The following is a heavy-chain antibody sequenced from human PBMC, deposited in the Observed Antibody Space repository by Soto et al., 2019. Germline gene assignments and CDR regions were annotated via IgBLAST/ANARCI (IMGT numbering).Heavy chain of an antibody. J-gene: IGHJ3*02. D-gene: IGHD1-26*01. V-gene: IGHV4-59*01. Sequence: ETLSLTCTVSGGSMSRYFWSWIRQPPGKGLEWIGYIYYSGTTNYNPSLKSRVTTSLDTSKNQFSLKVVSLTAADTAFYYCARGRGGTYDAFDIWGPGTLVTVSS. CDR3: ARGRGGTYDAFDI. CDR2: IYYSGTT. CDR1: GGSMSRYF.